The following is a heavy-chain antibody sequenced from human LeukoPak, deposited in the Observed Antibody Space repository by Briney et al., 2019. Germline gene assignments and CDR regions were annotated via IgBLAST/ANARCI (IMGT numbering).Heavy chain of an antibody. J-gene: IGHJ5*02. V-gene: IGHV1-69*10. D-gene: IGHD4-17*01. CDR1: GGTFTSYT. CDR3: ASTTTVTTFSWFDP. Sequence: ASVKVSCKASGGTFTSYTISWVGQAPGQGREWMGGIIPILGIANYAQKFQGRVTITADKSTSTAYMELSSLRSEDTAVYYCASTTTVTTFSWFDPWGQGTLVTVSS. CDR2: IIPILGIA.